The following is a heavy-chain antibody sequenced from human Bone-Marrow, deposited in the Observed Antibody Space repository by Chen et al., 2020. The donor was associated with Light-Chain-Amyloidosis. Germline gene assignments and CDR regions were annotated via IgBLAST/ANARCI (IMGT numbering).Heavy chain of an antibody. Sequence: QVQLVQSGAEVKKPGSSVKVSCTASGGTFSSYAIRWLRQAPGQGLEWMGGIIPIFGTANYAQKFQGRVTITADKSTSTAYMELSSLRSEDTAVYYCASLEVAATVVTHEDAFDIWGQGTMVTVSS. J-gene: IGHJ3*02. D-gene: IGHD4-17*01. CDR1: GGTFSSYA. V-gene: IGHV1-69*06. CDR3: ASLEVAATVVTHEDAFDI. CDR2: IIPIFGTA.